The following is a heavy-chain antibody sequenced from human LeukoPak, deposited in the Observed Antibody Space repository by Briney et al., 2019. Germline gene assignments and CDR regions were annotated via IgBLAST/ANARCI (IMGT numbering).Heavy chain of an antibody. Sequence: PSETLSLTXTVSGYSISSGYYWGWIRQPPGKRLEWIGSIYHSGSTFYNPSLKSRVTISVDTSKNQFSLKLSSVTAADTAVYYCARDLLTGGYCSGGSCYDYWGQGTLVTVSS. CDR1: GYSISSGYY. CDR2: IYHSGST. V-gene: IGHV4-38-2*02. CDR3: ARDLLTGGYCSGGSCYDY. J-gene: IGHJ4*02. D-gene: IGHD2-15*01.